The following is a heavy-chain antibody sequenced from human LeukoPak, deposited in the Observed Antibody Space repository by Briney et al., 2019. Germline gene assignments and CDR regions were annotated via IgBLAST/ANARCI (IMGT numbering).Heavy chain of an antibody. V-gene: IGHV3-23*01. J-gene: IGHJ4*02. CDR3: AKRMVSSGWDYFDY. D-gene: IGHD6-19*01. Sequence: GGSLSPSCAPSGFTFSSYAMSWVRQPPGKGLDWFSAISGSGGSTYYADSVKGRFTISRDNSKNTLYLQMNSLRAEDTAVYYCAKRMVSSGWDYFDYWGQGTLVTVSS. CDR1: GFTFSSYA. CDR2: ISGSGGST.